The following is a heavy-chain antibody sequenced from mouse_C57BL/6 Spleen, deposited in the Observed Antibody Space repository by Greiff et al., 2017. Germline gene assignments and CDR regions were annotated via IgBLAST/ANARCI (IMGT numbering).Heavy chain of an antibody. J-gene: IGHJ3*01. V-gene: IGHV10-1*01. CDR1: GFSFNTYA. Sequence: EADGGLVQPKGSLKLSCAASGFSFNTYAMNWVRQAPGKGLEWVARIRSKSNNYATYYADSVKDRFTISRDDSESMLYLQMNNLKTEDTAMYYCSAGSAWFAYWGQGTLVTVSA. CDR3: SAGSAWFAY. CDR2: IRSKSNNYAT. D-gene: IGHD1-2*01.